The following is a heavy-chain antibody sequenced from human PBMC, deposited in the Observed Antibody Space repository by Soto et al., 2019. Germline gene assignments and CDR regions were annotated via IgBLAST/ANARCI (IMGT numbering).Heavy chain of an antibody. CDR3: AGHGGNSY. CDR1: RFNLRANG. D-gene: IGHD1-1*01. V-gene: IGHV3-23*01. J-gene: IGHJ4*02. CDR2: FASGADDT. Sequence: PXGSLRLSCSTSRFNLRANGMSWFRQAPGKGLEWVSSFASGADDTWYADSLEGRFIISRDKSKNTMYLQMNSLRAEDTALYYCAGHGGNSYSGQGTLVTVSS.